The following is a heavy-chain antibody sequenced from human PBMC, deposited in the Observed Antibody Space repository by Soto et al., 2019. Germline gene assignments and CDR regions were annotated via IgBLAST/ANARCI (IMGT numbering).Heavy chain of an antibody. Sequence: SETLSLTCTVSGGSISSSYWSWIRQHPGKGLEWIGYIYYSGSTYYNPSLKSRVTISVDTSKNQFSLKLSSVTAADTAVYYCASDSYGSLGLDYWGQGTLVTVSS. CDR3: ASDSYGSLGLDY. D-gene: IGHD5-18*01. CDR2: IYYSGST. J-gene: IGHJ4*02. CDR1: GGSISSSY. V-gene: IGHV4-59*06.